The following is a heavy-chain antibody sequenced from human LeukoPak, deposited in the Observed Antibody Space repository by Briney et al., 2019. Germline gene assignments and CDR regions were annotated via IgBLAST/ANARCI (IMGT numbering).Heavy chain of an antibody. CDR3: ARRSGVARGNYGGNGRVDY. CDR2: INHSGST. J-gene: IGHJ4*02. D-gene: IGHD4-23*01. V-gene: IGHV4-34*01. Sequence: SETLSLTCAVYGGSFSGYYWSWIRQPPGKGLEWIGEINHSGSTNYNPSLKSRVTISVDTSKNPFSLKLSSVTAADTAVYYCARRSGVARGNYGGNGRVDYWGQGTLVTVSS. CDR1: GGSFSGYY.